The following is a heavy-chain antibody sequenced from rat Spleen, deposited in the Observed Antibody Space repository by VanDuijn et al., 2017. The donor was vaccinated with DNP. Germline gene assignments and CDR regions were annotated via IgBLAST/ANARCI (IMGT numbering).Heavy chain of an antibody. CDR2: IINSGGNT. J-gene: IGHJ2*01. Sequence: EVQLVESGGGLVQPGGSLTLSCTASGFTLNKYWMTWIRQAPGKGLEWIASIINSGGNTYYPASEKGRFTISRDDAKNSLYLQMNSLRSEDTATYYWTRQLGLDYWGQGVMVTVSS. CDR3: TRQLGLDY. V-gene: IGHV5-31*01. D-gene: IGHD5-1*01. CDR1: GFTLNKYW.